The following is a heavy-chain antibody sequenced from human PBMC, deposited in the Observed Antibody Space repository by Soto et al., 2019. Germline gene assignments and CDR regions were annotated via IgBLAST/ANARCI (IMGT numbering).Heavy chain of an antibody. CDR3: AREGYSSGYYYYYGMDV. CDR2: IYYSGST. D-gene: IGHD3-22*01. CDR1: GGSISSYF. J-gene: IGHJ6*02. V-gene: IGHV4-59*01. Sequence: SETLSLTCTVSGGSISSYFWSWIRQPPGKGLEWIGYIYYSGSTNYNPSLKSRVTISVDTSKNQFSLKLSSVTAADTAVYYCAREGYSSGYYYYYGMDVWGQGTTVTVSS.